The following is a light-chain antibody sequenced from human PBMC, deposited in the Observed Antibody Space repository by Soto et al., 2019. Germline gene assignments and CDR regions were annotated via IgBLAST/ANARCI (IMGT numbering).Light chain of an antibody. CDR3: QSYDSSLSGSV. CDR2: GNS. Sequence: QSVLTKPPSVSGAPGQRVTISCTGSSSNIGAGYDVQWYQQLPGTAPKLLIYGNSNRPSGVPDRFSGSKSGTSASLAITGLQAEDEADYYCQSYDSSLSGSVFGGGTKLTVL. CDR1: SSNIGAGYD. J-gene: IGLJ2*01. V-gene: IGLV1-40*01.